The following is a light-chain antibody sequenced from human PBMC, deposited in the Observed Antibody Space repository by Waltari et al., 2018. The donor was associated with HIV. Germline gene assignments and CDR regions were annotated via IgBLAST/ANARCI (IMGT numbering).Light chain of an antibody. CDR3: QLWDTTSDHPV. J-gene: IGLJ3*02. Sequence: SYVLTQPPSVSAAPGHTARITCGGANIGSQSVPWYQQKPGQAPLLVVFDDGDRPSGIPERFSGSNSGNTATLTIGRVEAGDEADYYCQLWDTTSDHPVFGGGTKLTVL. CDR2: DDG. CDR1: NIGSQS. V-gene: IGLV3-21*02.